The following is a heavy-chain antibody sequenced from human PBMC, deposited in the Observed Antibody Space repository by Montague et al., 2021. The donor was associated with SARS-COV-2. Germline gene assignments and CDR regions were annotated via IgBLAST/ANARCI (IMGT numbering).Heavy chain of an antibody. Sequence: SETLSLTCAVSGGSISSSHWWSWVRQPPGKGLEWIGEIYHSGSTNYNPSLKSRVTISVDTSKNQFSLKLSSVTAADTAVYYCARGYQLRFLEWSSRQSTFDYWGQGTLVTVSS. D-gene: IGHD3-3*01. V-gene: IGHV4-4*02. J-gene: IGHJ4*02. CDR3: ARGYQLRFLEWSSRQSTFDY. CDR2: IYHSGST. CDR1: GGSISSSHW.